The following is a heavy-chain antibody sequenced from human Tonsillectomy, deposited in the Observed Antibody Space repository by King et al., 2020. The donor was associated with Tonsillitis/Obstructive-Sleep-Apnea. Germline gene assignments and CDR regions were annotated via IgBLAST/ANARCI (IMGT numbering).Heavy chain of an antibody. CDR2: ISGSGGST. J-gene: IGHJ4*02. D-gene: IGHD3-3*01. Sequence: EVQLVESGGGLVQPGGSLRLSCAASGFTFSSYAMSWVRQAPGKGLEWVSAISGSGGSTYSADSVKGRFTISRDNSKNTLYLQMNSLRAEDTAVYYCAKDTRRITIFGVVIGPYWGQGTLVTVSS. CDR1: GFTFSSYA. V-gene: IGHV3-23*04. CDR3: AKDTRRITIFGVVIGPY.